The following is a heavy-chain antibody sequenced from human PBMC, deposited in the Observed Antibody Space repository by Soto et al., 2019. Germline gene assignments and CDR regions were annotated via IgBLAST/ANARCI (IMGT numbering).Heavy chain of an antibody. CDR2: ISGSGGST. Sequence: EVQLLESGGGLVQPGGSLRLSCAASGFTFSSYAMSWVRQAPGKGLEWVSAISGSGGSTYHADSVKGRFTISRDNSKNTLYLQMNSLIAEDTAVYYCAKPHRGTMVRGGMDVWGQGTTVTVSS. V-gene: IGHV3-23*01. CDR1: GFTFSSYA. CDR3: AKPHRGTMVRGGMDV. D-gene: IGHD3-10*01. J-gene: IGHJ6*02.